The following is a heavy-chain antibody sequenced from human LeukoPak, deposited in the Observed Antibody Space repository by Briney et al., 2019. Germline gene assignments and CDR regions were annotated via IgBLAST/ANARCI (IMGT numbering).Heavy chain of an antibody. J-gene: IGHJ3*02. V-gene: IGHV4-38-2*02. CDR3: ARSGANWGSEDAFDI. D-gene: IGHD7-27*01. CDR2: IYHSGST. Sequence: SETLSLTCTVSGYSISSGYYWGWIRQPPGKGLAWIGSIYHSGSTYYNPSLKSRVTISVDTSKNQFSLKLSSVTAADTAVYYCARSGANWGSEDAFDIWGQGTMVTVSS. CDR1: GYSISSGYY.